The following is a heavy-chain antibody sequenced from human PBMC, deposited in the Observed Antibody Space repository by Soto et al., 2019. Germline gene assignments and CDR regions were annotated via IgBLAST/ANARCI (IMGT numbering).Heavy chain of an antibody. V-gene: IGHV3-30*18. CDR2: ISHDGTAK. CDR1: GFTVNNFG. J-gene: IGHJ6*01. Sequence: GGSLRLSCAASGFTVNNFGMHWVRQAPGKGPEWVAMISHDGTAKYYADSVKGRFTISRDNSKNTLYLQMNNLRTEDTAVYYCGKDVCSGGRFNYLVPLCPEALLDV. D-gene: IGHD2-15*01. CDR3: GKDVCSGGRFNYLVPLCPEALLDV.